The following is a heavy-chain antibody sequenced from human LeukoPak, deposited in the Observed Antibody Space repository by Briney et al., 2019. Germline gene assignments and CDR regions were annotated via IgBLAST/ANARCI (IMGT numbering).Heavy chain of an antibody. CDR3: AKEAQTVVVVDNWFDP. J-gene: IGHJ5*02. CDR2: ISYDGSNK. V-gene: IGHV3-30*18. CDR1: GFTFSDHY. Sequence: PGGSLRLSCAASGFTFSDHYMDWVRQAPGKGLEWVAVISYDGSNKYYADSVKGRFTISRDNSKNTLYLQMNSLRAEDTAVYYCAKEAQTVVVVDNWFDPWGQGTLVTVSS. D-gene: IGHD2-15*01.